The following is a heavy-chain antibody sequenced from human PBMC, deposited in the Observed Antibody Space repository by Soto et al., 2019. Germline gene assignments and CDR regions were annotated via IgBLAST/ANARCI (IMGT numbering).Heavy chain of an antibody. V-gene: IGHV3-66*01. D-gene: IGHD3-10*01. CDR3: ARDPYYGSGSYRGDY. J-gene: IGHJ4*02. Sequence: GGSLRLSCAASGFTVSSNYMSWVRQAPGKGLEWVSVIYSGGSTYYADSVKGRFTISRDNSKNTLYLQMNSLRAEDTAVYYCARDPYYGSGSYRGDYWGQGTLVTVSS. CDR2: IYSGGST. CDR1: GFTVSSNY.